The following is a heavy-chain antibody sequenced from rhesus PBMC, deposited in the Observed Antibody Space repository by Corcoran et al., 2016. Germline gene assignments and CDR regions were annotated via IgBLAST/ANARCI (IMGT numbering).Heavy chain of an antibody. Sequence: QVQLQESGPGLVKPSETLSLTCAVSGGSISSNYWSWIRQAPGKGLEWIGRIYGGGRSTDYNPSLKSRVTISPATSKNQFSLKLSSVTAADTAVYYCARSAAGTDYWGQGVLVTVSS. V-gene: IGHV4-160*01. J-gene: IGHJ4*01. CDR2: IYGGGRST. CDR1: GGSISSNY. CDR3: ARSAAGTDY. D-gene: IGHD6-31*01.